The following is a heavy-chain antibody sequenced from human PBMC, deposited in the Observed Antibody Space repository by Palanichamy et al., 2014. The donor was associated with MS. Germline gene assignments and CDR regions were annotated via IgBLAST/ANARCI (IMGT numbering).Heavy chain of an antibody. CDR1: GGSISSYY. CDR3: VRDDTTSLDY. J-gene: IGHJ4*02. Sequence: QVQLQESGPGLVKSSETLSLTCTVSGGSISSYYWSWIRQPAGKGLEWIGRISASGRTYYNPSLKSRVTMSMDTSKNQFSLNLGSVSAADTAVFYCVRDDTTSLDYWGQGTLITVSS. CDR2: ISASGRT. D-gene: IGHD1-26*01. V-gene: IGHV4-4*07.